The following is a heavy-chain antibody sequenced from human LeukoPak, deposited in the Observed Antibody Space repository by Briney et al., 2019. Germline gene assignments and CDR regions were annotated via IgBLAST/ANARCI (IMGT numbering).Heavy chain of an antibody. Sequence: SSETLSLTCTVSGGSVSSGSYYWSWIRQPPGKGLEWIGYIYYSGSTNYNPSLKSRVTISVDTSKNQFPLKLSSVTAADTAVYYCARDPITIFGVDPYYYYGMDVWGQGTTVTVSS. V-gene: IGHV4-61*01. CDR2: IYYSGST. CDR1: GGSVSSGSYY. J-gene: IGHJ6*02. CDR3: ARDPITIFGVDPYYYYGMDV. D-gene: IGHD3-3*01.